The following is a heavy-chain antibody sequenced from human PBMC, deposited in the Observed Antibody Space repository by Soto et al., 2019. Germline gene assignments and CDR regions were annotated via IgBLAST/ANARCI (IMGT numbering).Heavy chain of an antibody. CDR2: INPNSGGT. CDR3: ARGGVSLIAVAGTGSDY. V-gene: IGHV1-2*02. CDR1: GYTFTGYY. D-gene: IGHD6-19*01. Sequence: ASVKVSCKASGYTFTGYYMHWVRQAPGQGLEWMGWINPNSGGTNYAQKFQGRVTMTRDTSISTAYMELSRLRSDDTAVYYCARGGVSLIAVAGTGSDYWGQGTLVTVSS. J-gene: IGHJ4*02.